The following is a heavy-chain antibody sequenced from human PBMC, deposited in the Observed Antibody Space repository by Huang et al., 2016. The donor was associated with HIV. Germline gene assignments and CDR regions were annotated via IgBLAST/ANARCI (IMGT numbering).Heavy chain of an antibody. CDR2: LRSDGSNE. CDR3: ARAVDGFNSKGFYMDV. Sequence: QVQLVESGGGVVQPGGSLRLSCVASGFIFDKFGMHWVRQGPGKGREWMAFLRSDGSNEYNGESVKGRFSISRDNFENMVYLQMNSLGDGDTAIYYCARAVDGFNSKGFYMDVWGKGTAVIVSS. J-gene: IGHJ6*03. CDR1: GFIFDKFG. V-gene: IGHV3-30*02. D-gene: IGHD5-12*01.